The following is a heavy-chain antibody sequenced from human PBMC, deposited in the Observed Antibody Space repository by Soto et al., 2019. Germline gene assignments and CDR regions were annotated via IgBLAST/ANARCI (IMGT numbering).Heavy chain of an antibody. CDR2: IYYTRRT. J-gene: IGHJ4*02. CDR3: AREGSYHYFDY. CDR1: DGSVSRGGYY. D-gene: IGHD1-26*01. Sequence: QVQLQESGPGLVKPSQTLSLACTVSDGSVSRGGYYWSWLRQSPGKGLEWIGNIYYTRRTSYNPSLKSRVTISLETSKRQFSLRLASVSAADTALYYCAREGSYHYFDYWGQGAPVTVSS. V-gene: IGHV4-31*03.